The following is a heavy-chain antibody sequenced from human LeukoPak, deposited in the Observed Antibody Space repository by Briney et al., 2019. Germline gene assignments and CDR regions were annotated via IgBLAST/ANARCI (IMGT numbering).Heavy chain of an antibody. V-gene: IGHV1-18*01. J-gene: IGHJ4*02. CDR1: GYTFTSYG. D-gene: IGHD6-19*01. CDR3: ARDKRDIAVAGLFDY. CDR2: ISAYNGNT. Sequence: ASVKVSCKASGYTFTSYGISWVRQAPGQGLEWMGWISAYNGNTNYAQKLQGRVTMTTGTSTSTAYMELRSLRSDDTAVYYCARDKRDIAVAGLFDYWGQGTLVTVSS.